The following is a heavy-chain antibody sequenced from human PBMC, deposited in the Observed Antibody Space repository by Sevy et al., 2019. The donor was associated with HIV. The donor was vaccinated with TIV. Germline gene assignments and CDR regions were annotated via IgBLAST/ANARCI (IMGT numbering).Heavy chain of an antibody. Sequence: GGSLRLSCAASGFTFTDYWMSWVRQTPGKGLECVATIKQDESEKYCVDSVKGRFAISRDNGRNSVSLQMNGLRAEDTALYYCAREVGGYNWRPYYFDSWGQGTLVTVSS. CDR1: GFTFTDYW. D-gene: IGHD5-12*01. J-gene: IGHJ4*02. V-gene: IGHV3-7*01. CDR2: IKQDESEK. CDR3: AREVGGYNWRPYYFDS.